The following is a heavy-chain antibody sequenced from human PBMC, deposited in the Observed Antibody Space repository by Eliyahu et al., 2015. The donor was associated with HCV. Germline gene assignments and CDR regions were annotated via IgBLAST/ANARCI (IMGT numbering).Heavy chain of an antibody. V-gene: IGHV4-34*01. CDR2: INHSGST. CDR3: ARGPHDFDFWSGYAFDI. D-gene: IGHD3-3*01. CDR1: GGSFSGYY. J-gene: IGHJ3*02. Sequence: QVQLQQWGAGLLKPSETLSLTCAVYGGSFSGYYWXWVRQPPGKGLEWIGEINHSGSTNYNPSLKSRVTISVDTSKKQFSLKVSSVTAADTAVYYCARGPHDFDFWSGYAFDIWGQGTMVTVSS.